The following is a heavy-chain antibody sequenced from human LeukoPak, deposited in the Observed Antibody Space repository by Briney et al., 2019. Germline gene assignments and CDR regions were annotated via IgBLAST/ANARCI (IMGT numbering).Heavy chain of an antibody. V-gene: IGHV1-2*02. Sequence: ASVKVSFKASGYTFTVYYIHWVRQAPGQGLEWMGWINPNSGGTNYAQKFQGRVTMTRDTSISTAYMELSRLRSDDTAVYYCARGDIVVLPAGIPHNWFDPWGQGTLVTVSS. CDR3: ARGDIVVLPAGIPHNWFDP. D-gene: IGHD2-2*02. J-gene: IGHJ5*02. CDR1: GYTFTVYY. CDR2: INPNSGGT.